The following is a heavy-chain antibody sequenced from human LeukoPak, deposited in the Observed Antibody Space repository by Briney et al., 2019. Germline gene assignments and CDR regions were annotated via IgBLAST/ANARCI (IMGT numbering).Heavy chain of an antibody. CDR3: ARDLDSNALGYYYMDV. D-gene: IGHD4-11*01. Sequence: SETLSLTCTVSGGSISSGGYYWSWIQQPPGKGLEWIGYIYHSGSTYYNPSLKSRVTISVDTSKNQFSLKLSSVTAADTAVYYCARDLDSNALGYYYMDVWGKGTTVTVSS. V-gene: IGHV4-30-2*01. CDR2: IYHSGST. J-gene: IGHJ6*03. CDR1: GGSISSGGYY.